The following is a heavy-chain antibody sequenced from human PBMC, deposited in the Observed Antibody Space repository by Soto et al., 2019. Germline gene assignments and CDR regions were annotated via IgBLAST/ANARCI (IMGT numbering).Heavy chain of an antibody. V-gene: IGHV3-53*01. CDR1: GFTVSSNY. CDR2: IYSGGST. Sequence: GGSLRLSCAASGFTVSSNYMSWVRQAPGKGLEWVSVIYSGGSTYYADSVKGRFTISRDNSKNTLSLQMNSLGAEDTAAYYCARVTASGSFDYWGQGTLVTVSS. D-gene: IGHD3-10*01. CDR3: ARVTASGSFDY. J-gene: IGHJ4*02.